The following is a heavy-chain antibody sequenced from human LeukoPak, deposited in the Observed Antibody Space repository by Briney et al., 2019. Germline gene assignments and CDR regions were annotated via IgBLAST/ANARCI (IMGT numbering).Heavy chain of an antibody. D-gene: IGHD3-10*01. Sequence: ASVKVSCKASGGTFSSYAISWVRQAPGQGLEWMGGIIPIFGTANYAQKFQGRVTITADKSTSTAYMELSSLRSEDTAVYYCARAPTRYGSGSADYYYYGMDVWGKGTTVTVSS. V-gene: IGHV1-69*06. CDR2: IIPIFGTA. CDR3: ARAPTRYGSGSADYYYYGMDV. CDR1: GGTFSSYA. J-gene: IGHJ6*04.